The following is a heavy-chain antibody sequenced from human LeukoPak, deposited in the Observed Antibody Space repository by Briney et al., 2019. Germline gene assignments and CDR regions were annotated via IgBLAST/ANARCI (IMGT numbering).Heavy chain of an antibody. CDR1: GASVSSDY. CDR3: ARHPFQYPFDH. CDR2: IYHSGHT. V-gene: IGHV4-59*08. J-gene: IGHJ5*02. Sequence: PSETLSLTCTVSGASVSSDYWSWTRQSPGKGLEWIGYIYHSGHTMSNPSLKSRVSLSLDTSNNQFSLKLSSVTAADTAVYYCARHPFQYPFDHWGQGTVVSVSS. D-gene: IGHD4-4*01.